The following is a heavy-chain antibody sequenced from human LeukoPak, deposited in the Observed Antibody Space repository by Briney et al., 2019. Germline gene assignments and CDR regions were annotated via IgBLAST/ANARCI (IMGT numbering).Heavy chain of an antibody. Sequence: GGSLRLSCAASGFTFSSYSMNWVRQAPGKGLEWVSYISSSSSTIYYADSVKGRFTISRDNAKNSLYLQMNSLRAGDTAVYYCARVGEDIVVVPAASDAFDIWGQGTMVTVSS. D-gene: IGHD2-2*01. V-gene: IGHV3-48*01. J-gene: IGHJ3*02. CDR1: GFTFSSYS. CDR2: ISSSSSTI. CDR3: ARVGEDIVVVPAASDAFDI.